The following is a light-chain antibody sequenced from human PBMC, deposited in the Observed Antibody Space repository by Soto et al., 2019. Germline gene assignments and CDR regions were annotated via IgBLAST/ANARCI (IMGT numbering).Light chain of an antibody. Sequence: EIVMTQSPATLSVSPGERATLSCRASQSVSRHLAWYQQKPGQAPRLIIYAASIRATGIPVRFSGGGSGTEFTLTISSLQSEDFAVYYCQQYDKWSLFGQGTRLEMK. CDR3: QQYDKWSL. CDR2: AAS. CDR1: QSVSRH. V-gene: IGKV3-15*01. J-gene: IGKJ5*01.